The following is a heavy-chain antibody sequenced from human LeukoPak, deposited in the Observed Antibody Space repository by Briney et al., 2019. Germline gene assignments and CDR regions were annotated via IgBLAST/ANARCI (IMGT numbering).Heavy chain of an antibody. CDR2: ISGGGSHI. D-gene: IGHD3-22*01. V-gene: IGHV3-21*01. CDR3: ARDPLNLSGSDAFDI. CDR1: GFTFSSYA. J-gene: IGHJ3*02. Sequence: GGSLRLSCAASGFTFSSYAMSWVRQAPGKGPEWVSSISGGGSHIYYADSMKGRFTISRDNAKNSLYLQMNTLRPEDTAVYYCARDPLNLSGSDAFDIWGQGTMVTVSS.